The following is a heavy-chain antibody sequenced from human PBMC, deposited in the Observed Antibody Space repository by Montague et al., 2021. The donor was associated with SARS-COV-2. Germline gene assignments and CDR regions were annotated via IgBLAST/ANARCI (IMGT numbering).Heavy chain of an antibody. CDR1: GGSISTYY. D-gene: IGHD3-9*01. Sequence: SETLSLICTVSGGSISTYYWNWIRQFPGKGLEWIGYIDYSGSTNYNPSLQSRVIISVDRSKIQFPLKLNSVTAADTAIYYCARLPYDNSYGMDVWGQGTTVTVSS. CDR2: IDYSGST. J-gene: IGHJ6*02. V-gene: IGHV4-59*01. CDR3: ARLPYDNSYGMDV.